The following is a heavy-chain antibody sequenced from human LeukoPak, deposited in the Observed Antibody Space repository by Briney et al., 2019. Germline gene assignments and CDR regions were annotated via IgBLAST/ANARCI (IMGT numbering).Heavy chain of an antibody. V-gene: IGHV4-39*07. D-gene: IGHD3-10*01. J-gene: IGHJ5*02. CDR2: LYYPGGT. CDR1: GLHISSRLYY. Sequence: SETLSLTRSVSGLHISSRLYYWRGTRQPPEEDLEWLGTLYYPGGTFYSPSLKSRVTISVDTSKNQFSLKLSSVTAADTAVYYCARVGFLWFGDPTLGWFDPWGQGTLVTVSS. CDR3: ARVGFLWFGDPTLGWFDP.